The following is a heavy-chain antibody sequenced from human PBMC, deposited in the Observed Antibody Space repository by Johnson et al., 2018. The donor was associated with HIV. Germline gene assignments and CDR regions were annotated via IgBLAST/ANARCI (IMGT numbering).Heavy chain of an antibody. CDR3: AKERRAPRAFDI. J-gene: IGHJ3*02. Sequence: QVQLVESGGGVVQPGGSLRLSCAASGFSFSSYAMPWVRQSPGKGLEWVAAISIVGGDRYYADSVKGRFTISRDNSKRTFFLQMNSLTPEDTGVYYCAKERRAPRAFDIWGRGTMVTVSS. V-gene: IGHV3-30*18. CDR2: ISIVGGDR. CDR1: GFSFSSYA.